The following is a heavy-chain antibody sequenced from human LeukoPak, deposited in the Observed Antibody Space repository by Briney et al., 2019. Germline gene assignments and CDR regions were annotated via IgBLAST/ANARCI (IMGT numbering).Heavy chain of an antibody. D-gene: IGHD3-10*01. J-gene: IGHJ4*02. CDR1: GFTFSSYA. Sequence: GGSLRLSCAASGFTFSSYAMSWVRQAPGKGLEWVSAISGSGGSTYYADSVKGRFTISRDNSKNTLYLQMNSLRAEDTAVYYCAKDRVIGPLWFGELLDYWGQGTLVTVSS. CDR3: AKDRVIGPLWFGELLDY. V-gene: IGHV3-23*01. CDR2: ISGSGGST.